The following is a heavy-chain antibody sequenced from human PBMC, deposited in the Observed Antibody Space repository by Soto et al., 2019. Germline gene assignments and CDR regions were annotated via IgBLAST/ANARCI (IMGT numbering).Heavy chain of an antibody. D-gene: IGHD3-22*01. CDR1: GGSISSYY. CDR3: AGERYYYDSSGSFMDV. CDR2: IYYSGST. J-gene: IGHJ6*02. V-gene: IGHV4-59*01. Sequence: PSETLSLTCAVYGGSISSYYWSWIRQPPGKGLEWIGYIYYSGSTNYNPSLKSRVTISVDTSKNQFSLKLSSVTAADTAVYYCAGERYYYDSSGSFMDVWGQGTTVTVSS.